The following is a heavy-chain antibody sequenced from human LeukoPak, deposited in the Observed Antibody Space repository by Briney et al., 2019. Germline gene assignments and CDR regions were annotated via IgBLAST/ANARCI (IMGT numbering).Heavy chain of an antibody. J-gene: IGHJ4*02. V-gene: IGHV4-39*07. CDR2: IYYSGST. CDR1: GGSISSSSYY. D-gene: IGHD6-6*01. CDR3: ARESSSSPDY. Sequence: PSETLSLTCTVSGGSISSSSYYWGWIRQPPGKGLEWIGSIYYSGSTYYNPFLKSRVTISVDTSKNQFSLKLSSVTAADSAMYYCARESSSSPDYWGQGTLVTVSS.